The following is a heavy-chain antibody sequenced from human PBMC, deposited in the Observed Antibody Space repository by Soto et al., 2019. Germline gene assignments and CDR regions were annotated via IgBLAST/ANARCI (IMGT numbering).Heavy chain of an antibody. V-gene: IGHV5-51*01. CDR1: GYSFTSYW. J-gene: IGHJ4*02. CDR2: IYPGDSDT. CDR3: ARLGVGITMIVVAHQAFDY. Sequence: PGESLKISCKGSGYSFTSYWIGWVRQMPGKGLEWMGIIYPGDSDTRYSPSFQGQVTISAGKSISTAYLQWSSLKASDTAMYYCARLGVGITMIVVAHQAFDYWGQGTLVTVSS. D-gene: IGHD3-22*01.